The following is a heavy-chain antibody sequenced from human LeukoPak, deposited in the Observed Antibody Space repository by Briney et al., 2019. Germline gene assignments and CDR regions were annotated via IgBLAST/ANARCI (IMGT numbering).Heavy chain of an antibody. CDR2: IIPIFGIA. CDR3: AGGNTYYYDSSGWNYYGMDV. D-gene: IGHD3-22*01. CDR1: GGTFTSYA. V-gene: IGHV1-69*04. Sequence: ASVKVSFKASGGTFTSYAISWVRQAPGQGLEWMGRIIPIFGIANYAQKFQGRVTITADKSTSKAYMELSSLRSEDTAVYYCAGGNTYYYDSSGWNYYGMDVWGQGTTVTVSS. J-gene: IGHJ6*02.